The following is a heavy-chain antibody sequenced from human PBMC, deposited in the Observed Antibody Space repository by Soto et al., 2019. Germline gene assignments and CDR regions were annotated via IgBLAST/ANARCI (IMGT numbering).Heavy chain of an antibody. CDR1: GFTFSSYG. J-gene: IGHJ6*02. CDR3: AKEDSSSWHYYYGMDV. D-gene: IGHD6-13*01. CDR2: ISYDGSNK. V-gene: IGHV3-30*18. Sequence: QVQLVESGGGVVQPGRSLRLSCAASGFTFSSYGMNWVRQAPGKGLEWVAVISYDGSNKYYADSVKGRFTISRDSSKNMLHLQMNSLRAEDTAVYYCAKEDSSSWHYYYGMDVWGQGTTVTVSS.